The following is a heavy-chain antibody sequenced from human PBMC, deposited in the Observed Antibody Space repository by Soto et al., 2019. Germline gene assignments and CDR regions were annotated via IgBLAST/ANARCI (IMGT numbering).Heavy chain of an antibody. J-gene: IGHJ6*02. Sequence: GESLKISCKGSGYSFTSYWIGWVRQMPGKGLEWMGIIYPGDSDTRYSPSFQGQVTISADKSISTAYLQWSSLKASDTAMYYCATGIEYSSSYYYDGMDVWGQGTTDTVS. CDR2: IYPGDSDT. D-gene: IGHD6-6*01. CDR3: ATGIEYSSSYYYDGMDV. CDR1: GYSFTSYW. V-gene: IGHV5-51*01.